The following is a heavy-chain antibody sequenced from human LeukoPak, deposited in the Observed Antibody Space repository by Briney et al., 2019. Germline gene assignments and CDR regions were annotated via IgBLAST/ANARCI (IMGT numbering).Heavy chain of an antibody. D-gene: IGHD3-10*01. CDR1: GFTFSSYS. J-gene: IGHJ4*02. Sequence: KSGGSLRLSCAASGFTFSSYSMNWVRQAPGKGLEWVSSISSSSSYIYYADSVKGRFTISRDIAKQSVFLQMNSLRVEDTAVYYCARLSAMVRGPEDIFYFEYWGLGTLVTVSS. CDR3: ARLSAMVRGPEDIFYFEY. V-gene: IGHV3-21*01. CDR2: ISSSSSYI.